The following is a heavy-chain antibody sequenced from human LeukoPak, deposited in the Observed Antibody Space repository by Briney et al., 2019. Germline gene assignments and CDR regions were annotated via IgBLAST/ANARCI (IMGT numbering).Heavy chain of an antibody. CDR3: ARGRSSMVRGYYYYYMDV. CDR2: IYTSGST. CDR1: GGSISSYY. V-gene: IGHV4-4*07. D-gene: IGHD3-10*01. Sequence: PSETLSLTCTVSGGSISSYYWSWIRQPAGKGLEWIGRIYTSGSTNYNPSLKSRVTMSVDTSKNQFSLKLSSVTAADTAVYYCARGRSSMVRGYYYYYMDVWGKGTTVTISS. J-gene: IGHJ6*03.